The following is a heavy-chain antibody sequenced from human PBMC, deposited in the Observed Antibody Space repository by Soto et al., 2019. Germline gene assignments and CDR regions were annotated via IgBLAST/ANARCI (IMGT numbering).Heavy chain of an antibody. CDR2: VYYDGST. V-gene: IGHV4-39*01. D-gene: IGHD2-15*01. Sequence: QLHLQESGPGLVNPLETLSLTCSVSGVSLESGHFYWVWIRQPPGKGLKWIASVYYDGSTYYNPFLKRRVTISIYKTKNQFSLTLKSVTAADTAIYYFGKLLIGATRHTGVDSLGQGTLGTVSS. CDR1: GVSLESGHFY. CDR3: GKLLIGATRHTGVDS. J-gene: IGHJ4*02.